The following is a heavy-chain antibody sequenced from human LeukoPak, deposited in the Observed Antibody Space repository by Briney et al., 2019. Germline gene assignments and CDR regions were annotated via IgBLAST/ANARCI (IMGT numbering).Heavy chain of an antibody. J-gene: IGHJ5*02. V-gene: IGHV4-59*01. CDR3: ARHRSDTGGKKGVNWFDP. Sequence: PSETLSLTCGVYGGSFKNYYWSWIRQPPGKGLEWLRNIYLGGTTDYNSSLKSRLTISVDTFKNQLSLNLQSVTAADTATYYCARHRSDTGGKKGVNWFDPWGQGTLVTVSS. D-gene: IGHD4-23*01. CDR2: IYLGGTT. CDR1: GGSFKNYY.